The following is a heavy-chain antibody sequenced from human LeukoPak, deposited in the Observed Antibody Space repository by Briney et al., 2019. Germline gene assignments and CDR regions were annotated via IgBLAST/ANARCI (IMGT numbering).Heavy chain of an antibody. CDR3: ARKLMVYAYFDY. CDR2: ISSSGSTI. D-gene: IGHD2-8*01. V-gene: IGHV3-11*01. CDR1: GFTFSDYY. Sequence: PGGSLRLSCAASGFTFSDYYMSWIRQAPGKGLEWVSYISSSGSTIYYADSAKGRFTISRDNAKNSLYLQMNSLRAEDTAVYYCARKLMVYAYFDYWGQGTLVTVSS. J-gene: IGHJ4*02.